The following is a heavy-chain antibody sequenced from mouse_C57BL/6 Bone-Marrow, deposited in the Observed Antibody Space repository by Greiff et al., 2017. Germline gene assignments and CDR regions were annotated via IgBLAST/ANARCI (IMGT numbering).Heavy chain of an antibody. CDR3: ARVGDYEDAMDY. CDR1: GFSLTSYG. D-gene: IGHD2-13*01. CDR2: IWSGGST. J-gene: IGHJ4*01. V-gene: IGHV2-2*01. Sequence: VQLKESGPGLVQPSQSLSITCTVSGFSLTSYGVHWVRQSPGKGLEGRGVIWSGGSTDYNAAFISRLSISKDNSKSQVFFKMNSLQADDTAIYYCARVGDYEDAMDYWGQGTSVTVSS.